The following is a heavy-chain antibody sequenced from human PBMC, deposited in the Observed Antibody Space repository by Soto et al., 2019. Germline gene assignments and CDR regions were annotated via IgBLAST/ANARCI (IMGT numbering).Heavy chain of an antibody. D-gene: IGHD2-2*02. J-gene: IGHJ5*02. CDR1: GFTFSRYD. CDR2: ISTAGNP. V-gene: IGHV3-13*05. Sequence: VQLVESGGGLVQPGGSLRLSCAASGFTFSRYDMHWVRQTSGKGLEWVSAISTAGNPHYHDSVKGRFTISRDNAKNSLYLQMNSLRAEDTAVYYCARSWGLYCSSSRCYSPWFDPWGRGTLVTVSS. CDR3: ARSWGLYCSSSRCYSPWFDP.